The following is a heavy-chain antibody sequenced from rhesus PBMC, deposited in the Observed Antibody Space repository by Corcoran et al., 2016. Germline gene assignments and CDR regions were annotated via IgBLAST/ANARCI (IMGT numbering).Heavy chain of an antibody. Sequence: QVQLQESGPGVVKPSETLSLTCAVSGGSISGYYLWSWIRQPPGKGLEWIGYIGGSSGITTSPPSRQHPVTSSKSTSKNLFSLRLSSVTAADTAVYYCARVGSIVVVITINSLDVWGRGVLVTVSS. J-gene: IGHJ5-2*02. CDR1: GGSISGYY. CDR3: ARVGSIVVVITINSLDV. V-gene: IGHV4-127*01. D-gene: IGHD3-16*01. CDR2: IGGSSGIT.